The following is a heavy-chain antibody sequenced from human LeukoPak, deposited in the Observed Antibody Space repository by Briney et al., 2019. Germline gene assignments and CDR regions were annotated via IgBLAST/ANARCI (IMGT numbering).Heavy chain of an antibody. CDR2: ISYDGSNK. J-gene: IGHJ4*02. CDR1: GFTFSSYG. CDR3: AKDRVTSSSWSIDY. D-gene: IGHD6-13*01. Sequence: GGSLRLSCAASGFTFSSYGMHWVRQAPGKGLEWVAVISYDGSNKYYADSVKGRFTISRDNSKNTLYLQMNSLRAEDTAVYYCAKDRVTSSSWSIDYWGQGTLVTVSS. V-gene: IGHV3-30*18.